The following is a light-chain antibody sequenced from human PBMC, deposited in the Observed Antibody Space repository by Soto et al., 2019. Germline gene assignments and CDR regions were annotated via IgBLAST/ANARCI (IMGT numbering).Light chain of an antibody. V-gene: IGKV3-11*01. CDR1: QSIRNN. CDR3: QQYNSYWT. CDR2: DAS. Sequence: EIVLTQSPATLSLSPGERATLSCRASQSIRNNLAWYQQKPGQAPRLLIYDASSLESGVPSRFSGSGSGTEFTLTISSLQPDDFATYYCQQYNSYWTFGQGTKVEIK. J-gene: IGKJ1*01.